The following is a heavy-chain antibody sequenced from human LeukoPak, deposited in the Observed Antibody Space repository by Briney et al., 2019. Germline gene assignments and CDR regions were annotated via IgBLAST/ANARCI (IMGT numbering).Heavy chain of an antibody. V-gene: IGHV3-33*01. Sequence: GGSLRLSCAASGFTFSSYVMHWVRQAPGKGLAWVAAIYYDGSYKYYADSMKGRFTISRDNSKNTLFLQMNSLRAEDTAVYYCASLQYYWGQGTLVTVSS. CDR1: GFTFSSYV. CDR3: ASLQYY. CDR2: IYYDGSYK. J-gene: IGHJ4*02.